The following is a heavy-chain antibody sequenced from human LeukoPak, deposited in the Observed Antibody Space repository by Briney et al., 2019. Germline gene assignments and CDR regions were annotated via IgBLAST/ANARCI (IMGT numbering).Heavy chain of an antibody. J-gene: IGHJ4*02. CDR3: AREDGSFDY. Sequence: ASVKVSCKASGYTFTGYYIHWVRQAPGQGLEWMGWTNPISGGTNYAEKFQGRVTTTRDTSINTAYMEVTRLTSDDTAVYYCAREDGSFDYWGQGTLVIVSS. D-gene: IGHD5-24*01. CDR2: TNPISGGT. CDR1: GYTFTGYY. V-gene: IGHV1-2*02.